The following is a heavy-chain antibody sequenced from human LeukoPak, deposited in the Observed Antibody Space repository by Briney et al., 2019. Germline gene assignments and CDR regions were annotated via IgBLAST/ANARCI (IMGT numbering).Heavy chain of an antibody. D-gene: IGHD3-22*01. J-gene: IGHJ4*02. CDR3: ARGLPYYYDSSGYRYQGYYFDY. V-gene: IGHV4-34*01. Sequence: SETLSLTCAVYGGSFSGYYWSWLRQPPGKGLEWIGEINHSGSTNYNPSLKSRVTISVDTSKNQFSLKLSSVTAADTAVYYCARGLPYYYDSSGYRYQGYYFDYWGQGTLVTVSS. CDR2: INHSGST. CDR1: GGSFSGYY.